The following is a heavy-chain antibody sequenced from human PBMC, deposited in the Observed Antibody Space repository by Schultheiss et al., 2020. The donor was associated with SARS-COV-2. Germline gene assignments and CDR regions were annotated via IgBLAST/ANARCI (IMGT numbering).Heavy chain of an antibody. CDR2: INHSGST. CDR1: GVSFSGYY. CDR3: ARGPKKPPQNYDFWSGYYPDRYYFDY. V-gene: IGHV4-34*01. J-gene: IGHJ4*02. D-gene: IGHD3-3*01. Sequence: SETLSLTCAVYGVSFSGYYWSWIRQPPGKGLEWIGEINHSGSTNYNPSLKSRVTISVDTSKNQFSLKLSSVTAADTAVYYCARGPKKPPQNYDFWSGYYPDRYYFDYWGQGTLVTVSS.